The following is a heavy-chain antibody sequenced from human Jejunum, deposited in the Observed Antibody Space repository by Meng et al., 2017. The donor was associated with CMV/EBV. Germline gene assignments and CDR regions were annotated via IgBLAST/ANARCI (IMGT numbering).Heavy chain of an antibody. D-gene: IGHD2/OR15-2a*01. CDR3: VKALYVCNTVTCYPKGGFDS. CDR2: IHPRVPT. CDR1: VYS. V-gene: IGHV4-38-2*01. Sequence: VYSWAWLRPNPLTVLESIVCIHPRVPTYFTPSLTSRITISVDLSKHQFSLRLSSVTAAETALYYCVKALYVCNTVTCYPKGGFDSWGQGMLVTVSS. J-gene: IGHJ4*02.